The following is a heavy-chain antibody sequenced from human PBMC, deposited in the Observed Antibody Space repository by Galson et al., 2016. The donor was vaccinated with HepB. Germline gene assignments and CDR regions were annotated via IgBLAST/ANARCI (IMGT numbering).Heavy chain of an antibody. V-gene: IGHV3-30*18. CDR1: GFTFSSYG. CDR3: AKDTARYCSSTSCSYGMDV. J-gene: IGHJ6*02. CDR2: IWYDGSNK. Sequence: SLRLSCAASGFTFSSYGMHWVRQAPGEGLEWVAVIWYDGSNKYYADSVKGRFTISRDNSKNTLYLQMNSLRAEDTAVYYCAKDTARYCSSTSCSYGMDVWGQGTTVTVSS. D-gene: IGHD2-2*01.